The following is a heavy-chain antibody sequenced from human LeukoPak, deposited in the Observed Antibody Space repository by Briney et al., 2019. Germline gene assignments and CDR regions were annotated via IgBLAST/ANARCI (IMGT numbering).Heavy chain of an antibody. Sequence: GSLRLSCAASGFTFSSYGMHWVRQAPGKGLEWVAFIRYDGSNKYYADSVKGRFTISRDNSKNTLYLQMDSLRAEDTAVYYCAKNPSYDSSGYYPDYWGQGTLVTVSS. V-gene: IGHV3-30*02. D-gene: IGHD3-22*01. CDR3: AKNPSYDSSGYYPDY. J-gene: IGHJ4*02. CDR1: GFTFSSYG. CDR2: IRYDGSNK.